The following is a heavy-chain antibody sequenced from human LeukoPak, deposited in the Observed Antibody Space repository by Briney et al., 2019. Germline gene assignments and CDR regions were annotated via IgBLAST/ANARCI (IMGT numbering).Heavy chain of an antibody. Sequence: PGGSLRLSCVVSGFDLSDYYMSWIRQAPGKGLEWISYISSSGGNIYFADSVKGRFTISRDNAKNSLYLQMNSLRAEDTAVYYCARAIFFDYWGQGTLVTVSS. V-gene: IGHV3-11*04. J-gene: IGHJ4*02. CDR1: GFDLSDYY. CDR2: ISSSGGNI. CDR3: ARAIFFDY.